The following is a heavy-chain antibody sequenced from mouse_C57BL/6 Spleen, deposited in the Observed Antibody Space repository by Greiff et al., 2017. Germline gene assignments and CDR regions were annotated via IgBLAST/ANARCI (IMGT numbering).Heavy chain of an antibody. CDR1: GFSLTSYG. V-gene: IGHV2-2*01. CDR2: IWSGGST. CDR3: ARNLAGSYYAMDY. Sequence: VQLQQSGPGLVQPSQSLSITCTVSGFSLTSYGVHWVRQSPGKGLEWLGVIWSGGSTDYNAAFIYRLSISKDTSKSQVFFKMKSLQADDTAIYYCARNLAGSYYAMDYWGQGTSVTVSS. J-gene: IGHJ4*01. D-gene: IGHD1-1*01.